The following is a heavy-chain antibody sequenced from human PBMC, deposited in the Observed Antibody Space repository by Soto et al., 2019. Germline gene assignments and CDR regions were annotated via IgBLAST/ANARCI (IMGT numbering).Heavy chain of an antibody. J-gene: IGHJ1*01. CDR1: GGSISSGGYY. V-gene: IGHV4-31*03. D-gene: IGHD1-26*01. CDR3: AAFGVRGMGPGAGQH. Sequence: SETLSLTCTVSGGSISSGGYYWSRIRQHPGKGLEWIRYIYYSGSTYYNPSLKSRVTISVDTSKNQFSLKLSSVTAADTAVYYCAAFGVRGMGPGAGQHSGQGTLVTVSS. CDR2: IYYSGST.